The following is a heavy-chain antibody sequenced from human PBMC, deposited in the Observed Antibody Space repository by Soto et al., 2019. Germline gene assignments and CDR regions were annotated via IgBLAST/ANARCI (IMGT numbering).Heavy chain of an antibody. V-gene: IGHV3-74*01. CDR3: ARGWFGPDV. D-gene: IGHD3-10*01. CDR1: EFTFSGRS. CDR2: IDKVGTDS. Sequence: EVQLVESGGGLVQPGGSLRLSCAASEFTFSGRSVHWVRQAPGKGLVWVSGIDKVGTDSTYADSVKGRFTNSRDNARNTVDLQMNRLRVVHRAVYYCARGWFGPDVWGKGTTVTVSS. J-gene: IGHJ6*04.